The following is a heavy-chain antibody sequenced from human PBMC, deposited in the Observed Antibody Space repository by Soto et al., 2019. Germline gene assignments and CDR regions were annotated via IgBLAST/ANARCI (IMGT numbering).Heavy chain of an antibody. Sequence: EVQLVESGGGLVQPGGSLRLSCAASGFTFCSYSMNWVRQAPGKGPEWVSYISSSSSTIYYADSVKGRFTISRDNAKNSLYLQMNSLRAEDTAVYYCARDIVGFFDYWGQGTLVTVSS. V-gene: IGHV3-48*01. CDR3: ARDIVGFFDY. D-gene: IGHD1-26*01. CDR2: ISSSSSTI. CDR1: GFTFCSYS. J-gene: IGHJ4*02.